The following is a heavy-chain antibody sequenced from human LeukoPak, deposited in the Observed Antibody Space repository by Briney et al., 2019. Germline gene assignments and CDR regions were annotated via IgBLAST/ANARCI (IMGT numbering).Heavy chain of an antibody. D-gene: IGHD3-22*01. V-gene: IGHV1-18*01. CDR2: ISAYNGNT. Sequence: ASVKVSCKASGYSITRYGISWVRQAPGQGLEWMGWISAYNGNTNYAQKLQGRVTMTTDTSTSTAYMELRSLRSDDTAVYYCARAVLYYYDSSGYSDYRGQGTLVTVSS. CDR3: ARAVLYYYDSSGYSDY. J-gene: IGHJ4*02. CDR1: GYSITRYG.